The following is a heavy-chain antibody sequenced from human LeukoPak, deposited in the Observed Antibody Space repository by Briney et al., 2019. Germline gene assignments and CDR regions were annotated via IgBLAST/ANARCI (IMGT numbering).Heavy chain of an antibody. V-gene: IGHV3-21*01. D-gene: IGHD1-1*01. CDR2: ISGDSTYI. Sequence: KTGGSLRLSCAASGFTFASYSMNWVRQAPGKGLEWVSSISGDSTYIYNAGSVKGRFTISRDNAQASLYLKMISLRADDTAVYYCARVSGRLERQSDLDYWGQGTLVIVSS. CDR3: ARVSGRLERQSDLDY. CDR1: GFTFASYS. J-gene: IGHJ4*02.